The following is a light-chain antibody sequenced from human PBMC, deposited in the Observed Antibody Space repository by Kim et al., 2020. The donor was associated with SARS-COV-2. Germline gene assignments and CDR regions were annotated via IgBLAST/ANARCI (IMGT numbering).Light chain of an antibody. J-gene: IGLJ1*01. V-gene: IGLV3-19*01. CDR3: NSRDSSGNHYV. CDR1: SLRSYY. Sequence: ARGQTVRITCQGASLRSYYASWYQQKPGQAPVLVIYGKNNRPSGIPDRFSGSSSGNTASLTITGAQAEDEADYYCNSRDSSGNHYVFGTGTKVTVL. CDR2: GKN.